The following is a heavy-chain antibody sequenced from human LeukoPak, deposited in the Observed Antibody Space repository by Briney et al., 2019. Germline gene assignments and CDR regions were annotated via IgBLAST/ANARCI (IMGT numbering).Heavy chain of an antibody. D-gene: IGHD4-4*01. Sequence: GGSLRLSCAASGFTFSSYAMSLVRQAPRKGLEWVSAISGSGGSTYYADSVKGRFTISRDNSKNTLYLQMNSLRAEDTAVYYCARAYDYSNYGGYWGQGTLVTVSS. CDR3: ARAYDYSNYGGY. J-gene: IGHJ4*02. CDR1: GFTFSSYA. CDR2: ISGSGGST. V-gene: IGHV3-23*01.